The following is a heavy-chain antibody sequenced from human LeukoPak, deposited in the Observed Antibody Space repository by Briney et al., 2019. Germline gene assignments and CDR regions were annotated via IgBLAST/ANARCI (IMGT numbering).Heavy chain of an antibody. Sequence: PGGSLRLSCAASGFTFSSYAMSWVRQAPGKGLEWVSAINGSGGSTYYADSVKGRFTISRDNSKNTLYLQMNSLRAEDTAVYYCAKAPTKVAGRYYFDYWGQGTLVTVSS. CDR2: INGSGGST. D-gene: IGHD6-19*01. V-gene: IGHV3-23*01. J-gene: IGHJ4*02. CDR1: GFTFSSYA. CDR3: AKAPTKVAGRYYFDY.